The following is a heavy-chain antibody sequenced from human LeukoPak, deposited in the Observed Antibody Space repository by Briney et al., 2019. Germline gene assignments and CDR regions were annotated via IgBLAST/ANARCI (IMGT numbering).Heavy chain of an antibody. D-gene: IGHD3-22*01. V-gene: IGHV3-30*04. J-gene: IGHJ3*02. CDR2: ISYDGSNK. CDR1: GFTFSSYA. Sequence: GGSLRLSCAASGFTFSSYAMHWVRQAPGKWLEWVAVISYDGSNKYYADSVKGRFTISRDNAKNSLYLQMNSLRAEDTAVYYCARVLRYDNSGHDSFDIWGQGTMVTVSS. CDR3: ARVLRYDNSGHDSFDI.